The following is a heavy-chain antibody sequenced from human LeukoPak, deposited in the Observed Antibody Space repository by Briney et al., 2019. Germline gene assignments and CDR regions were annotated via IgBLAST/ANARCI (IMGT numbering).Heavy chain of an antibody. Sequence: GGSLRLSCAASGVTVSSNYMSWVRQAPGKGLERVAIIYSDGTTYNADSVKGRFTISRDNSKNIVYLQMDSLRGEDTAVYYCTRVLRGFDSRAYYFDYFDYWGQGTLVTVSS. J-gene: IGHJ4*02. CDR1: GVTVSSNY. V-gene: IGHV3-66*01. CDR2: IYSDGTT. CDR3: TRVLRGFDSRAYYFDYFDY. D-gene: IGHD3-22*01.